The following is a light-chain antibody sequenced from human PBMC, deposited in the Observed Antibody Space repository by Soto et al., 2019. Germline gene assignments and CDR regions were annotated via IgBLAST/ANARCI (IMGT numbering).Light chain of an antibody. Sequence: DIQMTQSPSSVSASVGDSVTITCRASQDISNWLAWYQQKPGKAPKLLIYTASSLQSGVPSRFSGSGSGTDFTLTISGLQPEDFATYYCQQANSFPPWTFGRGTKVEIK. J-gene: IGKJ1*01. CDR3: QQANSFPPWT. CDR2: TAS. V-gene: IGKV1-12*01. CDR1: QDISNW.